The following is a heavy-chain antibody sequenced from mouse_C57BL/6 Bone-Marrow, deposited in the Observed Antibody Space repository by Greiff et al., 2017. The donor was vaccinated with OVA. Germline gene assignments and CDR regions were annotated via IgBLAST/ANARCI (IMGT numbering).Heavy chain of an antibody. CDR3: ARRGSSYGFAY. V-gene: IGHV5-15*01. CDR1: GFTFSDYG. D-gene: IGHD1-1*01. Sequence: EVKLMESGGGLVQPGGSLKLSCAASGFTFSDYGMAWVRQAPRKGPEWVAFISNLAYSIYYADTVTGRFTISRENAKNTLYLERSSLRSEDTAMYYCARRGSSYGFAYWGQGTLVTVSA. J-gene: IGHJ3*01. CDR2: ISNLAYSI.